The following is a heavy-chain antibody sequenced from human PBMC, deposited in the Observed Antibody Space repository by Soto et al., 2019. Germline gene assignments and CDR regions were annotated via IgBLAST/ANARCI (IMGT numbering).Heavy chain of an antibody. V-gene: IGHV5-10-1*01. J-gene: IGHJ6*02. CDR1: GYSFTSYW. CDR3: ARDDSSSPYYYYGMDV. CDR2: IDPSDSYT. Sequence: ESLKISCKGSGYSFTSYWISWVRQMPGKGLEWMGRIDPSDSYTNYSPSFRGHVTISADKSISTAYLQWSSLKASDTAMYYCARDDSSSPYYYYGMDVWGQGTTVTVSS. D-gene: IGHD6-13*01.